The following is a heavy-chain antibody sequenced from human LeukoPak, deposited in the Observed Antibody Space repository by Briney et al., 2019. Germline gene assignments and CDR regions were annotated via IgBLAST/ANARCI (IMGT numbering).Heavy chain of an antibody. V-gene: IGHV4-39*01. J-gene: IGHJ5*02. D-gene: IGHD3-16*01. CDR3: ARVIMITFGGVHNWFDP. CDR2: IYYSGST. CDR1: GGSISSSSYY. Sequence: TSETLSLTCTVSGGSISSSSYYWGWIRQPPGKGLEWIGSIYYSGSTYYNPSLKSRVTISVDTSKNQFSLKLSSVTAADTAVYYCARVIMITFGGVHNWFDPWGQGTLVTVSS.